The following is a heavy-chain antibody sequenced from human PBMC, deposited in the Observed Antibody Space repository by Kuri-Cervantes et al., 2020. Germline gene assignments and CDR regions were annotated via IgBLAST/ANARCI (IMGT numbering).Heavy chain of an antibody. D-gene: IGHD6-6*01. V-gene: IGHV5-51*01. J-gene: IGHJ4*02. CDR1: GYSFTSYW. Sequence: GGSLRLSCKGSGYSFTSYWIGWVRQMPGKGLEWMGIIYPGDFDTRYSPSFQGQVTISADKSINTAYLQWSSLKASDSAMYYCARWDSSSSGDYFDYWGQGTLVTVSS. CDR3: ARWDSSSSGDYFDY. CDR2: IYPGDFDT.